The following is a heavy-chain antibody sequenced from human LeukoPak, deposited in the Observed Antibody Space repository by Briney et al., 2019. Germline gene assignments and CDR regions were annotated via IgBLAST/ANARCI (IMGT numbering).Heavy chain of an antibody. CDR2: VYNTGST. Sequence: PSETLSLTCTVSGGSITTHYWSWIRQPAGREVEWIGRVYNTGSTKYNPSLESRVTMSVDTSNSQFSLKLSSVTAADTAVYYCARDGGIASSGLYYYYGMDVWGQGTAVTVSS. D-gene: IGHD6-13*01. J-gene: IGHJ6*02. CDR1: GGSITTHY. V-gene: IGHV4-4*07. CDR3: ARDGGIASSGLYYYYGMDV.